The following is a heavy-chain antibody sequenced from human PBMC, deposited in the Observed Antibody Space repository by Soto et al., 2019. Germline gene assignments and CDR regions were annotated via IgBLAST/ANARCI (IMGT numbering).Heavy chain of an antibody. CDR1: GFAFSDAW. CDR3: TTGAMRHAGVIC. D-gene: IGHD3-10*01. J-gene: IGHJ4*02. CDR2: IKSEADGGTA. Sequence: EVQLVESGGGLVKPGGSLRLSCAASGFAFSDAWMTWVRLAPGKGLEWVGRIKSEADGGTAEHASPVKGRFIISRDDSKNTLYLEMKGLRSEDTGTYYCTTGAMRHAGVICWGQGTLVTVSS. V-gene: IGHV3-15*07.